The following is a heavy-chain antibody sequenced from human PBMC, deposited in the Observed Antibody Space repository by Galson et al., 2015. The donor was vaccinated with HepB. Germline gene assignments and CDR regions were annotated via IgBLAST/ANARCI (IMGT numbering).Heavy chain of an antibody. CDR2: ISWSSGDM. V-gene: IGHV3-9*01. CDR3: AKVELRYFDWFYFDS. CDR1: GFSFDDYA. D-gene: IGHD3-9*01. Sequence: SLRLSCAASGFSFDDYAMHWVRQAPGKGLQWVAGISWSSGDMGYADSVKGRFTISRDNAKNSLYLQMNSLRPEDTALYYCAKVELRYFDWFYFDSWGQGTLVTVSS. J-gene: IGHJ4*02.